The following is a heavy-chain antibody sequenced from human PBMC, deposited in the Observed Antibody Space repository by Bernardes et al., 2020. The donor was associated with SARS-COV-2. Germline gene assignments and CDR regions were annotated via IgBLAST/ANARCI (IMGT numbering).Heavy chain of an antibody. D-gene: IGHD1-26*01. V-gene: IGHV3-23*01. J-gene: IGHJ3*02. CDR2: VSGSGLRT. Sequence: GRSLRLSCVGSGFTFSSYAMNWVRPAPGKGPEWVSGVSGSGLRTEYADSVKGRFTISRDNSKNTVFLQMDNLRADDTAVYFCVKVRALLSIKDAFHMWGQGTMVTVAT. CDR1: GFTFSSYA. CDR3: VKVRALLSIKDAFHM.